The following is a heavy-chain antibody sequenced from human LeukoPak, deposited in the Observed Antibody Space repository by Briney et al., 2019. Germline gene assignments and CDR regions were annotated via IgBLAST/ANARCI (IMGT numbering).Heavy chain of an antibody. CDR2: IYYSGCH. CDR1: GRSLSTYY. J-gene: IGHJ4*02. Sequence: SETLSLTRTVWGRSLSTYYWRWIRHPPGKGLVWRGYIYYSGCHGLNPSLTSRVPIAVDTSKNQFSLKLSSVTAADTAVYYCARLPPKLLWFGYDSWGQGTLVTVSS. V-gene: IGHV4-59*08. D-gene: IGHD3-10*01. CDR3: ARLPPKLLWFGYDS.